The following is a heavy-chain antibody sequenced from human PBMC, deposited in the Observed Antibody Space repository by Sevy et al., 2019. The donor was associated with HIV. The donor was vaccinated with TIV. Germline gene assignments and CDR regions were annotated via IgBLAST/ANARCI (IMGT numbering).Heavy chain of an antibody. D-gene: IGHD1-26*01. CDR2: IWYDGSNK. Sequence: GGSLRLSCAASGFTFSSYGMHWVRQAPGKGLEWVAVIWYDGSNKYYADSVKGRFTISRDNSKNTLYLQMNSLRAEDTAVYYWARELEEGVGATPTYYYYYGMDVWGQGTTVTVSS. J-gene: IGHJ6*02. CDR3: ARELEEGVGATPTYYYYYGMDV. V-gene: IGHV3-33*01. CDR1: GFTFSSYG.